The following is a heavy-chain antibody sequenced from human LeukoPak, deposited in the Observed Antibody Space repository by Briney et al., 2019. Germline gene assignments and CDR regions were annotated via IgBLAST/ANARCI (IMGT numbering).Heavy chain of an antibody. V-gene: IGHV4-59*01. D-gene: IGHD1-26*01. J-gene: IGHJ6*03. CDR1: GCSLSSYY. Sequence: SGTPSLPCTASGCSLSSYYWSWVRQPPRKGLEWVGDIYYSGSTNYNPSLKSRVTISVDTSKNQFSLKLSSVTAADTAVYYCARGSSYSGSYRYYYYYMDVWGKGTTVTVSS. CDR2: IYYSGST. CDR3: ARGSSYSGSYRYYYYYMDV.